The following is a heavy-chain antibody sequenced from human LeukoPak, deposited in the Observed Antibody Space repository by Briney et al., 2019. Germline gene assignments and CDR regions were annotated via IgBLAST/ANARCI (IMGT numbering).Heavy chain of an antibody. J-gene: IGHJ4*02. D-gene: IGHD6-19*01. CDR1: GGSVSSGSYY. V-gene: IGHV4-61*03. CDR2: IYYSGST. Sequence: SETLSLTCTVSGGSVSSGSYYWSWIRQPPGKGLEWIGYIYYSGSTNYNPSLNSRVTISVDTSKNHFSLKLSSVTAADTAVYYCARGVSYSSGWYYFDLWGQGTLVTVSS. CDR3: ARGVSYSSGWYYFDL.